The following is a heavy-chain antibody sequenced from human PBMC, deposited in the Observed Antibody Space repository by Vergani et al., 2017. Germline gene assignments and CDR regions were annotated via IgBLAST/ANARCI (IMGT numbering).Heavy chain of an antibody. CDR1: GGSLSSYY. CDR3: ARSGSNYDFWSGYYTGYMDV. J-gene: IGHJ6*03. Sequence: QVQLQESGPGLVKPSETLSLTCTVSGGSLSSYYWSWIRQPPGKGLEWIGYIYYSGSTNYNPSLKSRVTISVDTSKNQFSLKLSSVTAADTAVYYCARSGSNYDFWSGYYTGYMDVWGKGTTVTVSS. CDR2: IYYSGST. V-gene: IGHV4-59*01. D-gene: IGHD3-3*01.